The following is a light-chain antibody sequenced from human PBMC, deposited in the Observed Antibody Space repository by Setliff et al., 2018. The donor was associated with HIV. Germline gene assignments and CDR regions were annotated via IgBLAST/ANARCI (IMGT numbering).Light chain of an antibody. Sequence: SALTQPPSASGTPGQRVTISCSGSSSNIRTNTVHWYQHLPGTAPKLLIYSTNKRPSGVPDRFSGSKSGTSASLAISGLQSEDEADYYCAAWHDSLTGYVFGTGTKVTVL. CDR1: SSNIRTNT. J-gene: IGLJ1*01. V-gene: IGLV1-44*01. CDR2: STN. CDR3: AAWHDSLTGYV.